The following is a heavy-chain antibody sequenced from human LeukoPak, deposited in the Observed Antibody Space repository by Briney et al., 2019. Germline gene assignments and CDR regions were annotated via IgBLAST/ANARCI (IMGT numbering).Heavy chain of an antibody. CDR2: ISYDGSNK. CDR3: AKLPSDSSSWQRLHDAFDI. V-gene: IGHV3-30*18. CDR1: GFTFSSYG. D-gene: IGHD6-13*01. Sequence: QPGGSLRLSCAASGFTFSSYGMHWVRQAPGKGLEWVAVISYDGSNKYYADSVKGRFTISRDNSKNTLYLQMNSLRAEDTAVYYCAKLPSDSSSWQRLHDAFDIWGQGTMVTVSS. J-gene: IGHJ3*02.